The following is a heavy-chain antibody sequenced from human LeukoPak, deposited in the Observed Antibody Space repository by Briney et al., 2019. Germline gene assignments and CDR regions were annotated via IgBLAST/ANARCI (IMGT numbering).Heavy chain of an antibody. D-gene: IGHD3-3*01. J-gene: IGHJ5*02. CDR2: TYYRSKWYN. CDR3: ARGLRYYDFWSGPNWFDP. Sequence: WIRQSPSRGLEWLGRTYYRSKWYNDYAVSVKSRITINPDTSKNQFSLQLNSVTPEDTAVYYCARGLRYYDFWSGPNWFDPWGQGTLVTVSS. V-gene: IGHV6-1*01.